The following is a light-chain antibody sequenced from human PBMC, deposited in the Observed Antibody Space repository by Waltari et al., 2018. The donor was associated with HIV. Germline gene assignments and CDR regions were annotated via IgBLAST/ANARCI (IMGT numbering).Light chain of an antibody. V-gene: IGLV1-40*01. J-gene: IGLJ1*01. CDR1: ISNLGAGYD. CDR2: GHS. Sequence: SVLTQPPSVSGAPGQRVTISCTGTISNLGAGYDVNWSQQLPGTAPKLLIYGHSNRTPGVPDRFSGSKSGTSASLAITGLQAEDEADYYCLSYDGSLGGYVFGTGTAVTVL. CDR3: LSYDGSLGGYV.